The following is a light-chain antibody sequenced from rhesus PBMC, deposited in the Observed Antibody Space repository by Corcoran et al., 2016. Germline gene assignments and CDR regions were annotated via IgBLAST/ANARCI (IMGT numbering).Light chain of an antibody. CDR1: QGITND. Sequence: DIQMTQSPSSLSASVGDRVTITCRASQGITNDLAWYQQSPGDTPKLLIYEASTLQSGIPSRFSGSGSGTDFTLTISSLQSEDFATYYCQQHDNSPWTFGQGTKVEIK. CDR2: EAS. J-gene: IGKJ1*01. V-gene: IGKV1-25*01. CDR3: QQHDNSPWT.